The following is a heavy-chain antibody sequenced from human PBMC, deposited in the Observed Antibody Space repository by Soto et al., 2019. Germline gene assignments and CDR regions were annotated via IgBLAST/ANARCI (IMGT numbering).Heavy chain of an antibody. J-gene: IGHJ6*02. CDR1: GFTFSNAW. CDR2: IKSKTDGGTT. Sequence: XGSLRLSCAASGFTFSNAWMSWVRQAPGKGLEWVGRIKSKTDGGTTDYAAPVKGRFTISRDDSKNTLYLQMNSLKTEDTAVYYCTTVTTGAADYYYGMDVWGQGTTVTVSS. CDR3: TTVTTGAADYYYGMDV. V-gene: IGHV3-15*01. D-gene: IGHD1-26*01.